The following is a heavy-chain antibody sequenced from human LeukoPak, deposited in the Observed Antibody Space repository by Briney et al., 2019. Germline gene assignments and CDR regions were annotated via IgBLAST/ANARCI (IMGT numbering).Heavy chain of an antibody. CDR3: TTGSGSYFRDAFDI. Sequence: GGSLRLSCTASGFTFSNAWMSWVRQAPGKGLEWVGRIKSKTDGGTTDYAAPVKGRFTISRDDSKNTLYLQMNSLKTEDTAVYYCTTGSGSYFRDAFDIWGQGTMVTVSS. CDR2: IKSKTDGGTT. V-gene: IGHV3-15*01. J-gene: IGHJ3*02. D-gene: IGHD1-26*01. CDR1: GFTFSNAW.